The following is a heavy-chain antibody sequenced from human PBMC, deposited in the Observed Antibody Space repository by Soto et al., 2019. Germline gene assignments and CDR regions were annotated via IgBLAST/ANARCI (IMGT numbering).Heavy chain of an antibody. CDR3: ARGRYCLTGRCFPNWFDS. CDR2: IYKSATT. J-gene: IGHJ5*01. CDR1: GDSISTVDYF. D-gene: IGHD7-27*01. Sequence: SETLSLTCSVSGDSISTVDYFWAWIRQPPGQALEYIGYIYKSATTYYNPSFESRVAISLDTSKSQFSLNVTSVTAADTAVYFCARGRYCLTGRCFPNWFDSWGQGTMVTVYS. V-gene: IGHV4-30-4*01.